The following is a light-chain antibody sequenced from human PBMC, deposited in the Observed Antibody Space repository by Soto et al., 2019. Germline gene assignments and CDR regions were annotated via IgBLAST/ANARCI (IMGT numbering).Light chain of an antibody. CDR1: QIVSSSH. CDR2: GVS. CDR3: QLHDPSLPGYT. J-gene: IGKJ2*01. V-gene: IGKV3-20*01. Sequence: EVLLTQSPGTLSLSPGERATLSCRTSQIVSSSHLAWYQQKSGHAPRLLIYGVSTRATGIPDRFSGSGSGTDFTPIISRLEPEDFAAYYCQLHDPSLPGYTFGQGTKLEIK.